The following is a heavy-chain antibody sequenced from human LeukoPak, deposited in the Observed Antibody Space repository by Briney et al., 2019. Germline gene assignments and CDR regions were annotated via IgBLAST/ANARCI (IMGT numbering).Heavy chain of an antibody. CDR2: LNTYNGNA. CDR3: ARSRFLDV. V-gene: IGHV1-18*01. CDR1: GYTFTTIG. D-gene: IGHD3-3*01. J-gene: IGHJ6*04. Sequence: ASVKVSCKASGYTFTTIGISWVRQAPGQGLEWMGWLNTYNGNANCAQKFQGRVTMTTDTSTSTAYMDLRSLRSDDTAVYYCARSRFLDVWGKGTTVTVSS.